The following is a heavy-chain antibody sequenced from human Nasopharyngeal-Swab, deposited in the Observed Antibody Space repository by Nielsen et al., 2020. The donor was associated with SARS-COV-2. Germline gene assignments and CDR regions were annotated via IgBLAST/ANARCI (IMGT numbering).Heavy chain of an antibody. D-gene: IGHD3-22*01. CDR1: GGSISSYY. CDR3: ARGSGYYDSSGYSDY. Sequence: SETLSLTCTVSGGSISSYYWSWIRQLPGKGLEWNGYIYYSGSTNYNPSLKSRVTISVDTSKNQFSLKLSSVTAADTAVYYCARGSGYYDSSGYSDYWGQGTLVTVSS. CDR2: IYYSGST. V-gene: IGHV4-59*13. J-gene: IGHJ4*02.